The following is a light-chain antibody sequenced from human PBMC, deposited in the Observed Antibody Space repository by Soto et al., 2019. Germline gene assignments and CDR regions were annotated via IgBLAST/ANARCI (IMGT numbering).Light chain of an antibody. V-gene: IGLV1-51*01. CDR3: GTWDSSLSVHV. Sequence: QSVLTQPPSVSAAPAQKVTISCSRSSSNIGNNYVSWYQQVPGTAPKLLIYDNNKRPSGNPDRFSGSKSGTSATLGISGLQTGDEAEYYCGTWDSSLSVHVFGTGTKVTGL. CDR1: SSNIGNNY. CDR2: DNN. J-gene: IGLJ1*01.